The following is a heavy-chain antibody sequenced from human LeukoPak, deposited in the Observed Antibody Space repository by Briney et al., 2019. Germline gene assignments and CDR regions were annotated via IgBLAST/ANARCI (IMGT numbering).Heavy chain of an antibody. Sequence: PSETLSLTCSVSGGSISGYYWSWIRQPPGKGLEWIGDMYYSGSTNYNPSLKSRVIISVDTSKNQFSLKLSSVTTADTAVYYCARGTVFGVATNWFDSWGQGTLVTVSS. CDR1: GGSISGYY. J-gene: IGHJ5*01. CDR3: ARGTVFGVATNWFDS. V-gene: IGHV4-59*01. CDR2: MYYSGST. D-gene: IGHD3-3*01.